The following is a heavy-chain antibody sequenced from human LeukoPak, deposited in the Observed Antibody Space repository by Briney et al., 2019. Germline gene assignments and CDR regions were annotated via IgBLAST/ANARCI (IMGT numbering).Heavy chain of an antibody. J-gene: IGHJ5*01. CDR3: ARDREVNWFDS. CDR1: GFTFSSYS. CDR2: ISSSSSTI. D-gene: IGHD1-26*01. V-gene: IGHV3-48*04. Sequence: PRGSLRLSCAASGFTFSSYSMNWVRQAPGKGLEWVSYISSSSSTIYYADSVKGRFTISRDNAKNSLYLQMTNIRVEDTAVYYCARDREVNWFDSWGQGTLVTVSS.